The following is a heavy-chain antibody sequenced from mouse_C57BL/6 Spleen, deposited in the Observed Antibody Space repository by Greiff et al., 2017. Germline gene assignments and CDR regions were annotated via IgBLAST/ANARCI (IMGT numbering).Heavy chain of an antibody. V-gene: IGHV1-72*01. CDR1: GYTFTSYW. CDR2: IDPNSGGT. D-gene: IGHD4-1*01. Sequence: QVQLQQPGAELVKPGASVQLSCKASGYTFTSYWMHWVKQRPGRGLEWIGRIDPNSGGTKYNEKFKSKATLTVDKPSSTAYMQRSSLTSEDSAVYYCVRLANWDVDFDYWGQGTTLTVSS. J-gene: IGHJ2*01. CDR3: VRLANWDVDFDY.